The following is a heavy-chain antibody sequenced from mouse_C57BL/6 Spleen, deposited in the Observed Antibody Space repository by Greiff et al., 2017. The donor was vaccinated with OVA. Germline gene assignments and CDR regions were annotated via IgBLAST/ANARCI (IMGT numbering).Heavy chain of an antibody. CDR2: IWRGGST. CDR1: GFSLTSYG. CDR3: AKEGYDYPWFAY. D-gene: IGHD2-4*01. V-gene: IGHV2-5*01. J-gene: IGHJ3*01. Sequence: QVHVKQSGPGLVQPSQSLSITCTVSGFSLTSYGVHWVRQSPGKGLEWLGVIWRGGSTDYNAAFMSRLSITKYNSKSQVFFKMNSLQADDTAIYYCAKEGYDYPWFAYWGQGTLVTVSA.